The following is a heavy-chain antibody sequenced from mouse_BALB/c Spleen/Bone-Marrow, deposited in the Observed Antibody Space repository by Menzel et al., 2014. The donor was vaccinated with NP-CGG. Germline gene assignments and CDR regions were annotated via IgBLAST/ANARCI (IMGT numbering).Heavy chain of an antibody. CDR1: GYTFTSYV. Sequence: EVQLQQSGPELVKPGASVKMSCKASGYTFTSYVMHWVKQKPGQGLEWIGNINPDNDGTKYNQKFKGKATLTSDKFSSTASMELGSLTSEDSAVYYCARSLYGFDWYFDVWGAGTTVTVSS. CDR2: INPDNDGT. CDR3: ARSLYGFDWYFDV. J-gene: IGHJ1*01. V-gene: IGHV1-14*01. D-gene: IGHD2-2*01.